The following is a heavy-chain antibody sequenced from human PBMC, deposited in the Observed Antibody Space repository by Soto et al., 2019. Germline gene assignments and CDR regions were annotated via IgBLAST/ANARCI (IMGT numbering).Heavy chain of an antibody. CDR2: INARGTRT. J-gene: IGHJ2*01. CDR1: GLTFSFYA. CDR3: AQSQVGWYFDL. D-gene: IGHD1-26*01. V-gene: IGHV3-23*01. Sequence: EVQLLEAGGGLVHPGGSLRVYCAGSGLTFSFYATSSVRQAPGKGKEWVSGINARGTRTLDADSVKGRFTISRDNTKNTLDLQMNSLRVEDTAVYYCAQSQVGWYFDLWGRGTPVTVSS.